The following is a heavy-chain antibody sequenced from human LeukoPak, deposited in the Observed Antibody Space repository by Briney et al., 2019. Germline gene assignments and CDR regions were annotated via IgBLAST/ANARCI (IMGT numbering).Heavy chain of an antibody. J-gene: IGHJ4*02. Sequence: GGSLRLSCAASGFTFSRYSMNWVRQAPGKGLEWVSSISSSSSYIYYGDSVKGRFTISRHNAKNSLYLQMNSLRAEDTALYYCARGSSGYSLGAFVYWGQGTLVTVSS. V-gene: IGHV3-21*04. D-gene: IGHD5-18*01. CDR1: GFTFSRYS. CDR3: ARGSSGYSLGAFVY. CDR2: ISSSSSYI.